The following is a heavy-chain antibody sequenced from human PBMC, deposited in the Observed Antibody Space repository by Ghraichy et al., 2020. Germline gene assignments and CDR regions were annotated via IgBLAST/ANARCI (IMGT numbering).Heavy chain of an antibody. V-gene: IGHV4-59*08. D-gene: IGHD4-17*01. CDR1: GGSIDPFY. CDR2: VHHTGGS. Sequence: SETLSLTCTVSGGSIDPFYWTWVRQPPGNDLEWIGYVHHTGGSSYNPSLKNRVPMSVDKSKNQVSLNLTSVTAADTAVYFCARLDYEINYYFMDVWGKGTTVTVSS. J-gene: IGHJ6*03. CDR3: ARLDYEINYYFMDV.